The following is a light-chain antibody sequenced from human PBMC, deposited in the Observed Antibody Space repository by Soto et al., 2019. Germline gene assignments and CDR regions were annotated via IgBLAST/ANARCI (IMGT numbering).Light chain of an antibody. V-gene: IGKV3-20*01. CDR2: GGS. CDR1: QTIRSND. CDR3: HQYGSSPWT. J-gene: IGKJ1*01. Sequence: ETVLTQSPGPLSLSPGERATLSCRARQTIRSNDLAWYRHTPGQAPRHLIYGGSTRTTGIADRYSGSGSGTDFTLIVSRLEPEDFALYYCHQYGSSPWTFDQGTKVEIK.